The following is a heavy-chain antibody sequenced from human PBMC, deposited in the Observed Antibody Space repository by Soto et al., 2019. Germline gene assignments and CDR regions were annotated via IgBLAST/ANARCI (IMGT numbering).Heavy chain of an antibody. J-gene: IGHJ4*02. Sequence: QVQLVQSGAEVKKPGSSVKVSCKASGGTFSSYAINWVRQAPGQGRAWMGGIIPISGTANYAQKNQGRVTITADESTSTAYMELSRLRSEDTAVYYCESTPNYVIFAGRTGGFDYWGQGTLVTVSS. CDR1: GGTFSSYA. D-gene: IGHD3-9*01. V-gene: IGHV1-69*01. CDR2: IIPISGTA. CDR3: ESTPNYVIFAGRTGGFDY.